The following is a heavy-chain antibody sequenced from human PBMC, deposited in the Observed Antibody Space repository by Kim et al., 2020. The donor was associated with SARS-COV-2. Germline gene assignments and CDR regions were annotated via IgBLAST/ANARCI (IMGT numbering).Heavy chain of an antibody. J-gene: IGHJ4*02. Sequence: ASVKVSCKASGYIFASFGIGWVRQAPGQGLEWLGWIAGFNGQTYYAPRLQGRVTMTADTSTNTAYLELRDLRYDETAMYYCARMGVSVYGVVTPFDSWGQ. CDR1: GYIFASFG. D-gene: IGHD3-3*01. CDR2: IAGFNGQT. V-gene: IGHV1-18*01. CDR3: ARMGVSVYGVVTPFDS.